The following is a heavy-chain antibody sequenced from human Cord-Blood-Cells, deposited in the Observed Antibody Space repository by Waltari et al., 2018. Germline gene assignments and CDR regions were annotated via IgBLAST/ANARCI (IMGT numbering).Heavy chain of an antibody. V-gene: IGHV4-34*01. CDR2: INHSGST. J-gene: IGHJ5*02. CDR1: GGSFSGYY. CDR3: ARSIVGANWFDP. D-gene: IGHD1-26*01. Sequence: QVQLQQWGAGLLKPSETLSLTCAVYGGSFSGYYWSWIRQPPGTGLEWIGEINHSGSTNYNPSLKSRVTISVDTSKNQFSLKLSSVTAADTAVYYCARSIVGANWFDPWGQGTLVTVSS.